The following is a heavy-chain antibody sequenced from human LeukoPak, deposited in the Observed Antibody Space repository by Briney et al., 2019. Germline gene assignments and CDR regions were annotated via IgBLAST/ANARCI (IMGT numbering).Heavy chain of an antibody. J-gene: IGHJ4*02. CDR3: TTEKDY. CDR1: GFTFSRYW. V-gene: IGHV3-15*07. CDR2: IRSKTDGETT. Sequence: GGSLRLSCAASGFTFSRYWIHWVRQAPGKGLEWVGRIRSKTDGETTDYAAPVKGRFSISRDDSKNTVYLQMNSLKTEDAAVYYCTTEKDYWGQGTLVTVSS.